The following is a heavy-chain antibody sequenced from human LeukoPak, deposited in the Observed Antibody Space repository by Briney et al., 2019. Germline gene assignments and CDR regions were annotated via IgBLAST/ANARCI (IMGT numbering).Heavy chain of an antibody. J-gene: IGHJ4*02. D-gene: IGHD6-19*01. V-gene: IGHV4-38-2*02. CDR1: GYSISSGYY. Sequence: SETLSLTCTVSGYSISSGYYWGWIRQPPGKGLEWIGSIYHSGSTYYNPSLKSRVTISVDTSKNQFSLKLSSVTAADTAVYYCAEGSGDYWGQGTLVTVSS. CDR2: IYHSGST. CDR3: AEGSGDY.